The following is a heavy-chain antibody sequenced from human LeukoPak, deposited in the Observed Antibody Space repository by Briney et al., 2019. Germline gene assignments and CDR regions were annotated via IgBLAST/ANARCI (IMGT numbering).Heavy chain of an antibody. CDR1: GFTFYDYA. J-gene: IGHJ4*02. D-gene: IGHD5-18*01. CDR2: ISWNSGSI. V-gene: IGHV3-9*01. CDR3: AKDIRDTSYYFDT. Sequence: GRSLRLSCAASGFTFYDYAMHWVRQAPGKGLEWVSGISWNSGSIGYADSVKGRFTISRDNAKNSLYLQMNSLRAEDTALYYCAKDIRDTSYYFDTWGQGTLVTVSS.